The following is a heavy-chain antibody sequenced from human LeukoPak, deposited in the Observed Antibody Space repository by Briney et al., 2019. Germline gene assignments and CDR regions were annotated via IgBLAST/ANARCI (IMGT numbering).Heavy chain of an antibody. J-gene: IGHJ4*02. CDR1: GYTFTSYG. CDR3: AREREGYCSSTSCFYFDY. V-gene: IGHV1-18*01. D-gene: IGHD2-2*01. Sequence: ASVKVSCKASGYTFTSYGISWVRRAPGQGLERMGWISAYNGNTTYTQKLQGRVTMTTDTSTSTAYMELRSLRSDDTAVYYCAREREGYCSSTSCFYFDYWGQGTLVTVSS. CDR2: ISAYNGNT.